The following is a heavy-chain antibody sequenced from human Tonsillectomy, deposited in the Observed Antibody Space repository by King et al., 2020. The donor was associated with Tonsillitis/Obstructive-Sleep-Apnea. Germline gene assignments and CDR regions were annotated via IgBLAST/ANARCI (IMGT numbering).Heavy chain of an antibody. CDR2: IRSKAYGGTT. D-gene: IGHD3-22*01. CDR3: TRASGDYYDSSGYYYVAFDI. Sequence: QLVQSGGGLVQPGRSLRLSCTTSGFTFGDYAMTWVRQAPGKGLEWVGFIRSKAYGGTTENAASVKGRFTISRDDSKSIAYLQMTSLKTEDTAMYYCTRASGDYYDSSGYYYVAFDIWGQGTMVTVSS. J-gene: IGHJ3*02. CDR1: GFTFGDYA. V-gene: IGHV3-49*04.